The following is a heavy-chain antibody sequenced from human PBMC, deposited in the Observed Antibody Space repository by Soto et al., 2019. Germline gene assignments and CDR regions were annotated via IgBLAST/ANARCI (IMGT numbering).Heavy chain of an antibody. Sequence: QDHLVQSRAEVKNPGASVKVSCKASGYTFTNFGINWVRQAPGQGLEWMGWITPYNGNANYAQKHQGRLTITTDTSTSTAYMELRSLRSDDTAVYFCARAQMYSGAYHDYWGQGTLVTVSS. V-gene: IGHV1-18*04. CDR3: ARAQMYSGAYHDY. CDR2: ITPYNGNA. D-gene: IGHD1-26*01. CDR1: GYTFTNFG. J-gene: IGHJ4*02.